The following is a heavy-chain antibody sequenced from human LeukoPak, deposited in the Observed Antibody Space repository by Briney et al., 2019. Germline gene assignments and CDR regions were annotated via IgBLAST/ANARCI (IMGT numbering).Heavy chain of an antibody. Sequence: PGGSLRLSCAASGFTFSIYAMGWVRQAPGKGLEWVSTIGSTGGTYYADSVKGRFTISRDSSKNTLYLQMNSLRADDTAVYFCAKRVKYFFEYWGQGNLVTVSS. D-gene: IGHD5/OR15-5a*01. CDR2: IGSTGGT. CDR3: AKRVKYFFEY. J-gene: IGHJ4*02. CDR1: GFTFSIYA. V-gene: IGHV3-23*01.